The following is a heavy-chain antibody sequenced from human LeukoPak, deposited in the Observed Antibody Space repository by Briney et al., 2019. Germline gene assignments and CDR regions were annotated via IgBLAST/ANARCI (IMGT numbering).Heavy chain of an antibody. CDR1: GFTFSNAW. CDR2: IKSKTDGGTR. V-gene: IGHV3-15*01. D-gene: IGHD3-10*01. Sequence: GGSLRLSCAASGFTFSNAWMSWVRQAPGKGLEWVGRIKSKTDGGTRDYTAPVKGRFTISRDDSKNTLYLQMNSLETEDTAVYYCTTGPFDYYGSASYLANGMDVWGQGTTVTVSS. J-gene: IGHJ6*02. CDR3: TTGPFDYYGSASYLANGMDV.